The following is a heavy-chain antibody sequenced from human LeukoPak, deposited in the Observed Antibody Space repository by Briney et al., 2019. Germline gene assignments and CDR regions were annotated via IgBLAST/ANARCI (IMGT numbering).Heavy chain of an antibody. CDR1: GYTFSNDW. CDR3: ASGGGWLLHY. V-gene: IGHV5-51*01. CDR2: IYFVDSNP. D-gene: IGHD6-19*01. J-gene: IGHJ4*02. Sequence: GQSLKISCQGSGYTFSNDWIAWVRQMPGKGLEWMGIIYFVDSNPRYSPSLQGQVTISLDKSITTAYLQWSSLKASDTAMYFCASGGGWLLHYWGPGTLVTVSS.